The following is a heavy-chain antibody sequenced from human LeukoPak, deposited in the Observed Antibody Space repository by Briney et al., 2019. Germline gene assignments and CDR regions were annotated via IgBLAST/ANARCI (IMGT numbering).Heavy chain of an antibody. V-gene: IGHV3-30-3*01. CDR1: GFTFSSYA. J-gene: IGHJ4*02. D-gene: IGHD3-9*01. Sequence: GGSLRLSCAASGFTFSSYAMHWVRQAPGKGLEWVAVISCDGSNKYYADSVKGRFTISRDNSKNTLYLQMNRLRAEDTALYYCAKDMEASNTYYDILTGYCFDYWGQGTLVTVSS. CDR3: AKDMEASNTYYDILTGYCFDY. CDR2: ISCDGSNK.